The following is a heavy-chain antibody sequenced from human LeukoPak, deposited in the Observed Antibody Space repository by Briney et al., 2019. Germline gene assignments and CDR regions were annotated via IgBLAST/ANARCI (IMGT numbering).Heavy chain of an antibody. V-gene: IGHV1-2*02. J-gene: IGHJ4*02. Sequence: GAPVKVSCKASGYTFTGYYMHWVRQAPGQGLEWMGWINPNSGGTNYAQKFQGRVTMTRDTSISTAYMELSRLRSDDTAVYYCARVSCSSTSCYLPFDYWGQGTLVTVSS. CDR3: ARVSCSSTSCYLPFDY. D-gene: IGHD2-2*01. CDR2: INPNSGGT. CDR1: GYTFTGYY.